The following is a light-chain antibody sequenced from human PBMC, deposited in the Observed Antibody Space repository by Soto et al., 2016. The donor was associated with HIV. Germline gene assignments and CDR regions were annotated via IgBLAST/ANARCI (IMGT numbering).Light chain of an antibody. CDR1: QSLVHSDGNTY. CDR2: KVS. V-gene: IGKV2-30*02. Sequence: DVVLTQSPLSLPVTLGQPASISCKSSQSLVHSDGNTYLNWFRQRPGQSPRRLIYKVSNRDSGVPDRFSGSGSGTDFTLKISRVEAEDVGVYYCMQGIHWPPTFGQGTKVEIK. CDR3: MQGIHWPPT. J-gene: IGKJ1*01.